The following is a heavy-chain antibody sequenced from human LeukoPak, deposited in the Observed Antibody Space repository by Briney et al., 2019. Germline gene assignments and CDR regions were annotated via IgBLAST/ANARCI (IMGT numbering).Heavy chain of an antibody. V-gene: IGHV1-2*02. CDR2: INPNTGDT. CDR1: GYPFIGHY. CDR3: ARDRYSSSWCDY. J-gene: IGHJ4*02. D-gene: IGHD6-13*01. Sequence: GASVKVSCKASGYPFIGHYIHWVRQAPGQGLEWMGWINPNTGDTDSAQNFQGSVTMTRDTSISTAYMELSRLRSDDTAVYYCARDRYSSSWCDYWGQGTLVTVSS.